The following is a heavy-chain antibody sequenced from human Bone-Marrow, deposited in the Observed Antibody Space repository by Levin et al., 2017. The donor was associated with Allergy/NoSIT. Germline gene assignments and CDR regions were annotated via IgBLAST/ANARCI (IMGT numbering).Heavy chain of an antibody. J-gene: IGHJ2*01. CDR1: GGSISSYY. CDR3: ARSTWIQLWLKDWYFDL. D-gene: IGHD5-18*01. CDR2: IYYSGST. V-gene: IGHV4-59*01. Sequence: PSETLSLTCTVSGGSISSYYWSWIRQPPGKGLEWIGYIYYSGSTNYNPSLKSRVTISVDTSKNQFSLKLSSVTAADTAVYYCARSTWIQLWLKDWYFDLWGRGTLVTVSS.